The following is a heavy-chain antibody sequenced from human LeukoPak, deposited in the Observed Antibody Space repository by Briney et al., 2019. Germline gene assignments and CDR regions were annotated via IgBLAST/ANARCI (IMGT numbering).Heavy chain of an antibody. Sequence: AGGSLRLSCAASGFTFSKYWMLWVRQAPGKELESVSRINTDGTVTTYADSVKGRFPVSRDNADNTMFLQMNSVRDEDTAVYYCATKQWLAPPPDSWGQGTPVTVSS. CDR2: INTDGTVT. J-gene: IGHJ4*02. CDR1: GFTFSKYW. D-gene: IGHD6-19*01. V-gene: IGHV3-74*01. CDR3: ATKQWLAPPPDS.